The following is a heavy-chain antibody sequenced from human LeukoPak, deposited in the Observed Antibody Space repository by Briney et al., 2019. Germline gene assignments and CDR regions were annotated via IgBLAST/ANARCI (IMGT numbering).Heavy chain of an antibody. CDR1: GFSLSTSGMC. CDR2: IDWDDDK. J-gene: IGHJ5*02. CDR3: ARTSGYESRNSGPPNNWFDP. V-gene: IGHV2-70*11. D-gene: IGHD5-12*01. Sequence: SGPTLVNPTQTLTLTCTFSGFSLSTSGMCVSWIRQPPGKALEWLARIDWDDDKYYSTSLKTRLTISKDTSKNQVVLTMTNMDPVDTATYYCARTSGYESRNSGPPNNWFDPWGQGTLVTVSS.